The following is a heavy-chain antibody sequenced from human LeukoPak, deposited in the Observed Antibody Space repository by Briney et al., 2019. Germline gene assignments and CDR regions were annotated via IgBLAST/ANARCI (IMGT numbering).Heavy chain of an antibody. CDR1: GFTFSSYA. CDR2: ISGSGGST. V-gene: IGHV3-23*01. Sequence: GSLTLTCAASGFTFSSYAMSWVRQAPGKGLEWVSAISGSGGSTYYADSVKGRFTISRDNSKTTLYLQMNSLRAEDTAVYYCAKEVSARGGFDYWGQGTLITVSS. D-gene: IGHD3-16*01. CDR3: AKEVSARGGFDY. J-gene: IGHJ4*02.